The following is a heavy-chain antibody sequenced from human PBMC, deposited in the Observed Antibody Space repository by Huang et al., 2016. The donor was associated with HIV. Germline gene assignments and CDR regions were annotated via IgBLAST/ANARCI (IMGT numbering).Heavy chain of an antibody. CDR3: AAMVRGVISYFDY. D-gene: IGHD3-10*01. V-gene: IGHV4-39*01. Sequence: QLQLQESGPGLVKPSETLSLTCTVSDGSISSSSYYWGWIRQPPGKGLEWIGTFFYDGNTYYNPSLKSRVTISVDTSKNQFSLNLSSVTAADTAVYYCAAMVRGVISYFDYWGQGTLVTVSS. J-gene: IGHJ4*02. CDR2: FFYDGNT. CDR1: DGSISSSSYY.